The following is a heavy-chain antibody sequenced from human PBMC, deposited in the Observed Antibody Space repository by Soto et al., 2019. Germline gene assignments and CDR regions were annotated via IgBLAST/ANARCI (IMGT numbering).Heavy chain of an antibody. J-gene: IGHJ3*02. D-gene: IGHD1-26*01. Sequence: QMPLVQSGPEVKKPGTSVKVSCKASGFTFTSSAVQWVRQARGQRLEWIGWIVVGSGNTNYAQKFQERVTITRDMSTSTAYMELSSLRSEDTAVYYCAAEHEWELGTFDIWGQGTMVTVSS. CDR1: GFTFTSSA. CDR3: AAEHEWELGTFDI. CDR2: IVVGSGNT. V-gene: IGHV1-58*01.